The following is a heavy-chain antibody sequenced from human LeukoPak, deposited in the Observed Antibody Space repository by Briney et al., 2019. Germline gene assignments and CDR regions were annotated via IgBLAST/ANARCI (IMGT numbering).Heavy chain of an antibody. CDR1: GFTFSRYW. V-gene: IGHV3-7*03. Sequence: GGSLRLSCAASGFTFSRYWMSWVRQAPGKGLEWVANIKLDGSEKYYVDSVKGRFTISRDNSKNTLYLQMNSLRAEDTAVYYCAKDPHTVTTPDYWGQGTLVTVSS. CDR2: IKLDGSEK. J-gene: IGHJ4*02. D-gene: IGHD4-17*01. CDR3: AKDPHTVTTPDY.